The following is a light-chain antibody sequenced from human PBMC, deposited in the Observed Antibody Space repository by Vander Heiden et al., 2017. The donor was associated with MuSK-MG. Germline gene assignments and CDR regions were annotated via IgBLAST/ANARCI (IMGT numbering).Light chain of an antibody. CDR3: AAWDDSLNGVV. CDR1: SSNIGGNT. V-gene: IGLV1-44*01. Sequence: QSVLTQPPSASGTPGQRVTISCSGSSSNIGGNTVNWYQQLPGTAPKLLIYRNNQRPSGIPDRFSGSKSGTSASLAISGLRSEDEADYYCAAWDDSLNGVVFGGGTKLTVL. CDR2: RNN. J-gene: IGLJ2*01.